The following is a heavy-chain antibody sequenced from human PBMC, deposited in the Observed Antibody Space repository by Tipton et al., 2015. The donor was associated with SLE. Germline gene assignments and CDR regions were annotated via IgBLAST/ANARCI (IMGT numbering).Heavy chain of an antibody. CDR1: GGSISSSSFY. J-gene: IGHJ4*02. D-gene: IGHD2-15*01. V-gene: IGHV4-39*07. CDR2: FYYGKST. Sequence: TLSLTCTVSGGSISSSSFYWGWIRQPPGKGLEWIGSFYYGKSTFYNPSLKSRVTISVDTSTNRLSLQLSSVTAADTAVYYCARVAQGTLTVYSIDYWGQGTLVTVSS. CDR3: ARVAQGTLTVYSIDY.